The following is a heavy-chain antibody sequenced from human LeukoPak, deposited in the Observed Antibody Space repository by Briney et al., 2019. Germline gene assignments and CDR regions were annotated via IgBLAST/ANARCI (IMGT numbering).Heavy chain of an antibody. CDR1: GFIFSNSA. Sequence: GGSPRLSCAASGFIFSNSAMNWVRQAPGKGLEWVSSINNDGSYIYYAGSVKGRFTISRDSAKNSLYLRLNSLRVEDTAVYYCARDPTHYLRYGYFDYWGQGTLVTVSS. V-gene: IGHV3-21*01. CDR3: ARDPTHYLRYGYFDY. CDR2: INNDGSYI. J-gene: IGHJ4*02. D-gene: IGHD3-9*01.